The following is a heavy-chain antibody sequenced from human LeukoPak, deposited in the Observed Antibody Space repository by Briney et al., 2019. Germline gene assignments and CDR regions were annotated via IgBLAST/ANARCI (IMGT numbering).Heavy chain of an antibody. Sequence: SETLSLTCTVSGYSISSGYYWGWIRQPPGKGLGWIGSIYHSGSTYYNPSLKSRVTISVDTSKNQFSLKLSSVTAADTAVYYCARGLVDIVVVVAARNWFDPWGQGTLVTVSS. V-gene: IGHV4-38-2*02. J-gene: IGHJ5*02. CDR1: GYSISSGYY. CDR2: IYHSGST. CDR3: ARGLVDIVVVVAARNWFDP. D-gene: IGHD2-15*01.